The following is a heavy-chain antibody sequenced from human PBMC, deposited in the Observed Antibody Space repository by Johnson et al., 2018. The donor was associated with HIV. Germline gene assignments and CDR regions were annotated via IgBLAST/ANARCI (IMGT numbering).Heavy chain of an antibody. V-gene: IGHV3-9*01. J-gene: IGHJ3*02. CDR1: GFTFDDYA. CDR2: ISWNSGSI. Sequence: DVQVVESGGGLVQPGRSLRLSCAASGFTFDDYAMHWVRQAPGKGLEWVSGISWNSGSIGYADSVKGRFTISRDNAKNSLYLQMNSLRAEDTALYYCAKGFGPYYYDSSGPGAFDIWGQGTMVTVSS. D-gene: IGHD3-22*01. CDR3: AKGFGPYYYDSSGPGAFDI.